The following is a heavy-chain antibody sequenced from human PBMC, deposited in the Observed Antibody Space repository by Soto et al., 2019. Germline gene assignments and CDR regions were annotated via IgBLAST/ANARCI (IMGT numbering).Heavy chain of an antibody. J-gene: IGHJ5*02. CDR3: TVATVITEGA. V-gene: IGHV3-72*01. CDR2: TRNKANSYST. Sequence: EVQLMESGGGLVQPGGSLRLSCAASGFTFSDHYMDWVRQAPGKGLEWVGRTRNKANSYSTQYAASVKGRFTISRDDSKSSLYLQMNSLKTEDTAVYYCTVATVITEGACGQGTLVTVSS. CDR1: GFTFSDHY. D-gene: IGHD4-4*01.